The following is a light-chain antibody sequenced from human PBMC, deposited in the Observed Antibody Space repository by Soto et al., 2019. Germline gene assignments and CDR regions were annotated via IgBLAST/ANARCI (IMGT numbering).Light chain of an antibody. J-gene: IGLJ2*01. CDR2: DND. Sequence: QSVLTQPPSVSAAPGQKVTISCSGSSSNIGNNYVSWYQQLPGTAPKGLVFDNDKRPPGIPDRFSGSKSGTSATLGITGLQTGDEADYYCGAWDSSLSAVVFGGGTKVTVL. V-gene: IGLV1-51*01. CDR3: GAWDSSLSAVV. CDR1: SSNIGNNY.